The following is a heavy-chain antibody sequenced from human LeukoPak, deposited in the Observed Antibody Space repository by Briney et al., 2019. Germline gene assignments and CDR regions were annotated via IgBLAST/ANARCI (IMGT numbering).Heavy chain of an antibody. J-gene: IGHJ6*03. CDR3: AREANYDYYYYMDV. CDR2: IRYDGSDK. CDR1: GFTFSRNG. V-gene: IGHV3-30*02. Sequence: PGGSLRLSCAASGFTFSRNGMHWVRQAPGKGLEWVAFIRYDGSDKYYADSVKGRFTISRDNAKNSLYLQLNSLRAEDTAVYYCAREANYDYYYYMDVWGKGTTVTVSS.